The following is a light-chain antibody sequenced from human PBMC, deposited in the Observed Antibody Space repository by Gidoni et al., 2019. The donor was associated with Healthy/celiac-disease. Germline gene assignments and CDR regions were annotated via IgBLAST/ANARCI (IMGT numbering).Light chain of an antibody. CDR3: MQALQTPYT. V-gene: IGKV2-28*01. J-gene: IGKJ2*01. CDR2: LGS. Sequence: DIVMTQSPLSLPVTPGEPASIYCRSRQSLLHSNGYNYLDWYLQKPGQSPQLLIYLGSNRDSGVPDRFSGSGSGTDFTLKISRVEAEDVGVYYCMQALQTPYTFGQGTKLEIK. CDR1: QSLLHSNGYNY.